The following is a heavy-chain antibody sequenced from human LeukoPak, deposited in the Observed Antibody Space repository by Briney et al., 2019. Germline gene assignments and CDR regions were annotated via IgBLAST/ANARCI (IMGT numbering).Heavy chain of an antibody. CDR2: VSGSGGAT. CDR1: GFTFNNYA. V-gene: IGHV3-23*01. D-gene: IGHD2-15*01. CDR3: AKRADCSGGSCYFDS. Sequence: PGGSLRLSWAATGFTFNNYAMNWVRQAPGKGLGWVSSVSGSGGATYYADSVKGRFTISRDNSKNTLYLQMNSLTAEDTAVYYCAKRADCSGGSCYFDSWGQGTLVTVSS. J-gene: IGHJ4*02.